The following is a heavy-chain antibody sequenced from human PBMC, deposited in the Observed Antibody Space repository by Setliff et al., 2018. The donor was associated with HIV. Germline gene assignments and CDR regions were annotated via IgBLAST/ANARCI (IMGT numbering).Heavy chain of an antibody. CDR1: GDSITNDDYY. D-gene: IGHD3-16*01. CDR2: IHYNGRT. Sequence: NPSETLSLTCTVSGDSITNDDYYWGWIRQPPGKGLEWIAIIHYNGRTYYDPSLKSRVTIFVDTSKTQFYLKLRSVTASDTAVYFCARSSHFYDMPQYAFDIWGQGTMVTVSS. CDR3: ARSSHFYDMPQYAFDI. V-gene: IGHV4-39*01. J-gene: IGHJ3*02.